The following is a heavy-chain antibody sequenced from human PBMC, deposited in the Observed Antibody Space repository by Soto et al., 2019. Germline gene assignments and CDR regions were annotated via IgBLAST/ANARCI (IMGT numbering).Heavy chain of an antibody. V-gene: IGHV5-51*01. Sequence: PGESLKISCKGSGYSFTSCWIGWVRQMPGKGLEWMGIIYPGDSDTRYSPSFQGQVTISADKSISTAYLQWSSLKASDTAMYYCARPYCSSTSCYAYDAFDIWGQGTMVTVAS. CDR3: ARPYCSSTSCYAYDAFDI. CDR2: IYPGDSDT. CDR1: GYSFTSCW. J-gene: IGHJ3*02. D-gene: IGHD2-2*01.